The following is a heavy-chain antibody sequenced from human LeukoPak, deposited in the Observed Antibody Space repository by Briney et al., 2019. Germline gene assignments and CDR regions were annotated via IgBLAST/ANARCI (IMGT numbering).Heavy chain of an antibody. V-gene: IGHV1-18*01. CDR2: IGAYNGNT. Sequence: ASVKVSCKASGYTFTSYGISWVRQAPGQGLEWMGWIGAYNGNTNYAQKLQGRVTMTTDTSTSTAYMELRSLRSDDTAVYYCARVGGLTTHRNYYYYYYMDVWGKGTTVTISS. J-gene: IGHJ6*03. CDR1: GYTFTSYG. CDR3: ARVGGLTTHRNYYYYYYMDV. D-gene: IGHD3/OR15-3a*01.